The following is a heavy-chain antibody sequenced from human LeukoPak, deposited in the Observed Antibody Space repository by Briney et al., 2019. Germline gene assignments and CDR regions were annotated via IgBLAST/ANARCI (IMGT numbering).Heavy chain of an antibody. CDR3: ARESTAFDY. CDR2: INPTGGST. V-gene: IGHV1-46*01. J-gene: IGHJ4*02. Sequence: GASVKVSCKASGYTXTSYYMHWVRQAPGQGLEWMGLINPTGGSTSYAQQFQGRISMSRDTSTSTVYMEMSSLTSEDTALYYCARESTAFDYWGQGTLVTVSS. CDR1: GYTXTSYY.